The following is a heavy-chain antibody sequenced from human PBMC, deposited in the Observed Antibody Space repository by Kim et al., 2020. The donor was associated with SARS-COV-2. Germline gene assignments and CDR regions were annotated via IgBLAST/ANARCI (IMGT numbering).Heavy chain of an antibody. CDR1: GFTFSSYA. Sequence: GGSLRLSCAASGFTFSSYAMHWVRQAPGKGLEWVAVISYDGSNKYYADSVKGRFTISRDNSKNTLYLQMNSLRAEDTAVYYCAREGAHGRYFDWSSYYFDYWGQGTLVTVSS. D-gene: IGHD3-9*01. V-gene: IGHV3-30-3*01. CDR2: ISYDGSNK. J-gene: IGHJ4*02. CDR3: AREGAHGRYFDWSSYYFDY.